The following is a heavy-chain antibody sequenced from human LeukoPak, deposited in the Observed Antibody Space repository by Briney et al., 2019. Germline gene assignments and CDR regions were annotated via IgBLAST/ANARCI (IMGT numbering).Heavy chain of an antibody. CDR1: GFTFSDYT. CDR3: VKGPGWPDP. V-gene: IGHV3-21*01. J-gene: IGHJ5*02. CDR2: ITTASNYI. Sequence: GGSLRLSCAASGFTFSDYTMNWVRQAPGKGLEWVSSITTASNYIYYADSVKGRFTVSRDDAKNSLYLQMNSLRPEDTAVYYCVKGPGWPDPWGQGTLVTVSS.